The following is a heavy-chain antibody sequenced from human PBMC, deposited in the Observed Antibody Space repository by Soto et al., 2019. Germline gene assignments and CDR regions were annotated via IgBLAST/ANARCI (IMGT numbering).Heavy chain of an antibody. CDR3: ARGGQLVGMDV. J-gene: IGHJ6*02. CDR1: GFTFSSYN. D-gene: IGHD6-6*01. V-gene: IGHV3-21*01. CDR2: ISSSSYI. Sequence: GGSLRLSCAASGFTFSSYNMNWVRQAPGKGLEWVSSISSSSYIYYADSVKGRFTISRDNAKNSLYLQMNSLRAEDTAVYYCARGGQLVGMDVWGQGTTVTVSS.